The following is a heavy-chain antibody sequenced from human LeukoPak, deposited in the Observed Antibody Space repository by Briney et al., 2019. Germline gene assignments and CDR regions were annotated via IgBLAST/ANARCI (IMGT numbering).Heavy chain of an antibody. V-gene: IGHV3-23*01. Sequence: GGSLRLSCAASGFTFTSYAMSWVRQAPGKGLEWVSAISGSGGSTYHADSVKGRFTISRDNSKNTLYLQMNSLRAEDTAVYYCAKGDGETYYYYYGMDVWGQGTTVTVSS. D-gene: IGHD4-17*01. CDR1: GFTFTSYA. J-gene: IGHJ6*02. CDR3: AKGDGETYYYYYGMDV. CDR2: ISGSGGST.